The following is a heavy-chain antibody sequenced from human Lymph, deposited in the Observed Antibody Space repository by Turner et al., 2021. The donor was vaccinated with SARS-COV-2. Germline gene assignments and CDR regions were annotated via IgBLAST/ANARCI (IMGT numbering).Heavy chain of an antibody. CDR3: AIGSSKPQWLDLFWY. J-gene: IGHJ4*02. D-gene: IGHD6-19*01. CDR2: FDPEDGDT. V-gene: IGHV1-24*01. Sequence: VQLVQSGAEVRKPGASVKVSCKVSGYTLTELSMHWVRQAPGKGLEWMGGFDPEDGDTTYAQKFQGRVTMTEDTSTDTPYMELSSLRSENTAVYYCAIGSSKPQWLDLFWYWGQGTLVTVSS. CDR1: GYTLTELS.